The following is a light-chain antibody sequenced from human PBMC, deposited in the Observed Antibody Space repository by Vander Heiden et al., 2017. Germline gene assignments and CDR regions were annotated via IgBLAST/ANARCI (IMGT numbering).Light chain of an antibody. V-gene: IGKV3-15*01. Sequence: DIVMTQSPSTLSVSVGDRATLSCRASQGVDNYLAWFQQKPGQAPRLLIYGASSMETGVPSRFSGSGSGTDFTLTISSLQSEDFAVYYCQQDGNCPCTFGQGTKVEIK. CDR3: QQDGNCPCT. CDR1: QGVDNY. J-gene: IGKJ1*01. CDR2: GAS.